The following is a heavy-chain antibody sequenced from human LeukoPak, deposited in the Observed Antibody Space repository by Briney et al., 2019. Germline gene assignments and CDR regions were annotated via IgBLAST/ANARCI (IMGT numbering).Heavy chain of an antibody. V-gene: IGHV4-39*07. Sequence: HPSETLSLTCTVSGGSISSSSYYWGWIRQPPGKGLEWIGSIYYSGSTYYNPSLKSRVTISVDTPKNQFSLKLSSVTAADTAVYYCARAAYGDYLDWFDPWGQGTLVTVSS. CDR1: GGSISSSSYY. CDR2: IYYSGST. J-gene: IGHJ5*02. CDR3: ARAAYGDYLDWFDP. D-gene: IGHD4-17*01.